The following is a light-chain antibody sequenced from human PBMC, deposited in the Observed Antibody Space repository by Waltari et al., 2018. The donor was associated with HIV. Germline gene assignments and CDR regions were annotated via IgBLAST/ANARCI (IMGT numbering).Light chain of an antibody. J-gene: IGKJ5*01. CDR1: QSVSSN. CDR3: QQYNDWPPIT. CDR2: RAS. V-gene: IGKV3-15*01. Sequence: EIVMTQSPATLSVSPGERATLSCRASQSVSSNLAWYQQKPGQAPRLLIYRASTRATGVPARFSGSGSGTEFTLTISSLQYEDFAIYYCQQYNDWPPITFGQGTRLEIK.